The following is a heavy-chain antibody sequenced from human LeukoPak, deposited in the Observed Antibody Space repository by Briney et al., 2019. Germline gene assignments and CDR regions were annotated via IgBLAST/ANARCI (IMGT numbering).Heavy chain of an antibody. CDR3: TRQGSLGTSGYDY. V-gene: IGHV4-38-2*02. Sequence: SETLSLTCTVSGYSINSGYYWGWIRQPPGQGLEWIGSFYYSGSTYYNPSLKSRVTISVDTSKNQFSLKLSSVTAADTAVYYCTRQGSLGTSGYDYWGQGTLVTVSS. CDR1: GYSINSGYY. CDR2: FYYSGST. D-gene: IGHD1-7*01. J-gene: IGHJ4*02.